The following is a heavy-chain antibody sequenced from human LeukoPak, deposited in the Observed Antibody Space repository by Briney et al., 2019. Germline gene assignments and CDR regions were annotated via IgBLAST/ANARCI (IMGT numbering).Heavy chain of an antibody. V-gene: IGHV4-59*01. CDR1: GGSISSYY. Sequence: SETLSLTCTVSGGSISSYYWSWVRQPPGKGLEWIGYIYYSGSTNYNPSLKSRVTISVDTSKNQFSLKLSSVTAADTAVYYCAGDGVRWFDPWGQGTLVTVSS. D-gene: IGHD1-1*01. CDR3: AGDGVRWFDP. J-gene: IGHJ5*02. CDR2: IYYSGST.